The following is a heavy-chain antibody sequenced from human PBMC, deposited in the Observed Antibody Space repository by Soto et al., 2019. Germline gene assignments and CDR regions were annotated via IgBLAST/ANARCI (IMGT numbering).Heavy chain of an antibody. CDR2: ISYDGSNK. CDR3: AKGPQSAHLAQNGSSTSCLGVDFDY. CDR1: GFTFSSYG. D-gene: IGHD2-2*01. Sequence: QVQLVESGGGVVQPGRSLRLSCAASGFTFSSYGMHWVRQAPGKGLEWVAVISYDGSNKYYADSVKGRFTISRDNSKNTLDLQMNSLRAEDTAVYYCAKGPQSAHLAQNGSSTSCLGVDFDYWGQGTLVTVSS. J-gene: IGHJ4*02. V-gene: IGHV3-30*18.